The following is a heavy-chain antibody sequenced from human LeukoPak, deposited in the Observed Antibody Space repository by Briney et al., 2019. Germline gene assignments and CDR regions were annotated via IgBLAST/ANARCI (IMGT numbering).Heavy chain of an antibody. CDR3: ARHGSGSYYNVATNWFDP. CDR2: IYHSGST. V-gene: IGHV4-38-2*02. D-gene: IGHD3-10*01. Sequence: PSETLSLTCTVSGYSISSGYYWGWIRQPPGKGLEWIGSIYHSGSTYYNPSLKSRVTISVDTSKNQFSLKLSSVTAADTAVYYCARHGSGSYYNVATNWFDPWGQGTLVTVSS. CDR1: GYSISSGYY. J-gene: IGHJ5*02.